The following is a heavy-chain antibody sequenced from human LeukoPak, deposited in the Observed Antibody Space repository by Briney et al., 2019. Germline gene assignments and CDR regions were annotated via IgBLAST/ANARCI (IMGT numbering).Heavy chain of an antibody. Sequence: KPSETLSLTCTVSGGSISDYYWGWFRQPPGKGLEWIGYIHDSGRTNYNASLKGRASISVDMSRRQFSLKLTSVTAADTAIYYCTAGGGWLTDYWGQGTLVTVSS. CDR2: IHDSGRT. V-gene: IGHV4-59*01. CDR3: TAGGGWLTDY. D-gene: IGHD5-24*01. J-gene: IGHJ4*02. CDR1: GGSISDYY.